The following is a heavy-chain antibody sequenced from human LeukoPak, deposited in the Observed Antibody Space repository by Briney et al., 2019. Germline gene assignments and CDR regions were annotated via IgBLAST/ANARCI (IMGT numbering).Heavy chain of an antibody. CDR2: ISSSGSTI. D-gene: IGHD5-12*01. Sequence: PEGSLRLSCAASGFTFSDYYMSWIRQAPGKGLEWVSYISSSGSTIYYADSVKGRFTISRDNAKNSLYLQMNSLRAEDTAVYYCARSGYDWTADAFDIWGQGTMVTVSS. V-gene: IGHV3-11*04. J-gene: IGHJ3*02. CDR1: GFTFSDYY. CDR3: ARSGYDWTADAFDI.